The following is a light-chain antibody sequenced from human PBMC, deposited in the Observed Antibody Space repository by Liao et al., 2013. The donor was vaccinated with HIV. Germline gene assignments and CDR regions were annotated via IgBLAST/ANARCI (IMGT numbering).Light chain of an antibody. Sequence: SYELTQPPSVSVAPAKTASITCGGNNIGSKSVQWYQQRPGQAPVLVISYDSDRPSGIPERISGHNSGSTATLTISRVEAGDEADYYCQAWDSTTVVFGGGTELTVL. CDR3: QAWDSTTVV. CDR2: YDS. J-gene: IGLJ2*01. V-gene: IGLV3-21*01. CDR1: NIGSKS.